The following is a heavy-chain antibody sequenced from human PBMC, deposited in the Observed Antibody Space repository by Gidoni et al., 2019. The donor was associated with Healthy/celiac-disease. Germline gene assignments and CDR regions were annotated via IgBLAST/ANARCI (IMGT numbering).Heavy chain of an antibody. CDR2: IYYSGST. D-gene: IGHD5-18*01. CDR3: ARHYSYGIIPVYFDY. V-gene: IGHV4-39*01. CDR1: GGSISSSSYS. J-gene: IGHJ4*02. Sequence: QLQLQESGPGLVKPSETLSLTCTVSGGSISSSSYSWGWIRQPPGKGLEWIGSIYYSGSTYYNPSLKSRVTISVDTSKNQFSLKLSSVTAADTAVYYCARHYSYGIIPVYFDYWGQGTLVTVSS.